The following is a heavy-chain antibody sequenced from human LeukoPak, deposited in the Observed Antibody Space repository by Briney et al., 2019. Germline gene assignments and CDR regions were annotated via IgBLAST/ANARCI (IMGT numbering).Heavy chain of an antibody. Sequence: ASVKVSCKASGYTFTGYYMHWVRQAPGQGLEWMGWINPNSGGTNYAQKFQGWVTMTRDTSISTAYMELSRLRSDDTAVYYCARDRIGSVTGYYGMDVWGQGTTVTVSS. CDR1: GYTFTGYY. V-gene: IGHV1-2*04. CDR2: INPNSGGT. J-gene: IGHJ6*02. CDR3: ARDRIGSVTGYYGMDV. D-gene: IGHD2/OR15-2a*01.